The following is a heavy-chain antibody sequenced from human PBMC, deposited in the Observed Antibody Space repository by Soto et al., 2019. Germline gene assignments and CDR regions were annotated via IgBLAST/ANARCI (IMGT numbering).Heavy chain of an antibody. V-gene: IGHV4-4*02. CDR1: GGSMGDNDW. CDR2: ISPGGIA. D-gene: IGHD2-15*01. Sequence: QVHLQESGPGLVEPSGTLSLTCSVSGGSMGDNDWWTWVRQSPEKGLEWIGEISPGGIATYNPSHKKRVIISIDRSKSQFYLTLNSLTAADTAMYYCARNADCRGGAKCIVGWFDPWGQGILVTVSS. CDR3: ARNADCRGGAKCIVGWFDP. J-gene: IGHJ5*02.